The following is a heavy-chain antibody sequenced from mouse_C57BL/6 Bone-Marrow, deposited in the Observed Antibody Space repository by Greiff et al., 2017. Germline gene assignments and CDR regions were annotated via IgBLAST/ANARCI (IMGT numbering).Heavy chain of an antibody. D-gene: IGHD4-1*01. CDR2: IYPGSGST. CDR1: GYTFTSYW. V-gene: IGHV1-55*01. J-gene: IGHJ2*01. CDR3: DPGISYYFDY. Sequence: QVQLQQPGAELVKPGASVKMSCKASGYTFTSYWITWVKQRPGQGLEWIGDIYPGSGSTNYNEKFKSKATLTVDTASSTAYMQLSSLTSVDSAVYYGDPGISYYFDYWGQGTTLTVSS.